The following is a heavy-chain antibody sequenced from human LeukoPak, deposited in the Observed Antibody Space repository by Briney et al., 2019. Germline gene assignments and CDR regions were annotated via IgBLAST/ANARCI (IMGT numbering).Heavy chain of an antibody. D-gene: IGHD3-22*01. CDR1: GYTFTSYY. V-gene: IGHV1-46*01. J-gene: IGHJ4*02. CDR3: ARDRTVVTLDY. Sequence: ASVKVSCKASGYTFTSYYMHWVRQAPGQGLEWMGIINPSGGSTSYAQKFQGRATMTRDTSTSTVYMELSSLRSEDTAVYYCARDRTVVTLDYWGQGTLVTVSS. CDR2: INPSGGST.